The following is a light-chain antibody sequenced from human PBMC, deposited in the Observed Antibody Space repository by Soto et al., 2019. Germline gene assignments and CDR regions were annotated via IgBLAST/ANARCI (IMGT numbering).Light chain of an antibody. J-gene: IGLJ2*01. CDR1: SSDVGGSNF. Sequence: QSVLTQPASVSASPGQSITISCTGTSSDVGGSNFVSWYQQHPGKPPKLIIYDVATRPSGVSNRFSGSKSGNTASLTVSGLQAEDEADYYCSSYRGSNIFVVFGGGTKLTVL. V-gene: IGLV2-14*03. CDR2: DVA. CDR3: SSYRGSNIFVV.